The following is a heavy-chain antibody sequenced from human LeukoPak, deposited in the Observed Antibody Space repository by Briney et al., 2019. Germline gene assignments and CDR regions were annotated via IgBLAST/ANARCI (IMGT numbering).Heavy chain of an antibody. CDR1: GFTFSNAW. CDR2: XXXXXXXXTT. D-gene: IGHD3-10*01. V-gene: IGHV3-15*01. CDR3: TTDPLTMVRGVIIKTNWFDP. Sequence: GGSLRLSCAASGFTFSNAWMSWVRQAPGKGXXXXXXXXXXXXXXTTDYAAPVKGRFTISRDDSKNTLYLQMNSLKTEDTAVYYCTTDPLTMVRGVIIKTNWFDPWGQGTLVTVSS. J-gene: IGHJ5*02.